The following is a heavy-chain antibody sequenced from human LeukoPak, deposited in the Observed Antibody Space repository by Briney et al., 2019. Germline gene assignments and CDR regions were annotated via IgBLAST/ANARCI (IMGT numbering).Heavy chain of an antibody. CDR2: IWYDGSNK. D-gene: IGHD3-10*01. CDR3: AREGATYYYGSGSYSYFDY. CDR1: GFTFSSYG. Sequence: PGGSLRLSCAASGFTFSSYGMHWVRQAPGKGLEWVAVIWYDGSNKYYADSVKGRFTISRDNSKNTLYLQMNSLRAEDTAVYYCAREGATYYYGSGSYSYFDYWGQGTLVTVSS. J-gene: IGHJ4*02. V-gene: IGHV3-33*01.